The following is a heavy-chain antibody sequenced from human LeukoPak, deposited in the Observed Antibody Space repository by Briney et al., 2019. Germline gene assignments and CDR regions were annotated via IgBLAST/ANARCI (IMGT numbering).Heavy chain of an antibody. Sequence: PGGSLRLSCVASGFTFNSFFLNWVRLTPGRELEWLACISQDGSETFYMDSVRGRFTISRDNTKNSLYLQMDSLRAEDTAVYFCVRDLGHSRHYFEYWGQGALVTVSS. D-gene: IGHD7-27*01. CDR2: ISQDGSET. J-gene: IGHJ4*02. V-gene: IGHV3-7*01. CDR3: VRDLGHSRHYFEY. CDR1: GFTFNSFF.